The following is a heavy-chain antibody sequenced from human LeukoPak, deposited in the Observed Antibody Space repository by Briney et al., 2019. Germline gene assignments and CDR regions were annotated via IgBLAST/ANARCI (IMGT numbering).Heavy chain of an antibody. CDR1: GFTFSSYA. CDR3: AKLSPRGPEVVVITSFDY. CDR2: ISGSGGST. V-gene: IGHV3-23*01. J-gene: IGHJ4*02. Sequence: GGSLRLSCAASGFTFSSYAMSWVRQAPGKGLEWGSAISGSGGSTYYADSVKGRFTISRDNSKNTLYLQMNSLRAEDTAVYYCAKLSPRGPEVVVITSFDYWGQGTLVTVSS. D-gene: IGHD3-22*01.